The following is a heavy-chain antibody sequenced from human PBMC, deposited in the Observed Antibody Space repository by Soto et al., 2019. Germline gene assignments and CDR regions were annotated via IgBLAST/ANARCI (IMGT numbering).Heavy chain of an antibody. CDR2: ISGSGGST. CDR1: RLSFNIYA. Sequence: LKLSCAASRLSFNIYAISLARKKKGKGLEWVSAISGSGGSTYYADSVKGRFTISRDNSKNTLYLQMNSLRAEDTAVYYCANREGLEYYDILTGTDDAFDIWGQGTMVTVSS. D-gene: IGHD3-9*01. CDR3: ANREGLEYYDILTGTDDAFDI. J-gene: IGHJ3*02. V-gene: IGHV3-23*01.